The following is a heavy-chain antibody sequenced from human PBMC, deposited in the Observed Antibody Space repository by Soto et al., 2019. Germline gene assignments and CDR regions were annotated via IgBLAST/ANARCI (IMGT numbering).Heavy chain of an antibody. CDR2: IRNKADSYAT. J-gene: IGHJ6*02. Sequence: LRLSCAASGFTFSGSAMHWVRQASGKGLEWVGRIRNKADSYATAYAASVKGRFIISRDDSKNTAYLQMNSLKTEDTAVYYCTRFLAAPGMDVWGQGTTVTVSS. CDR3: TRFLAAPGMDV. D-gene: IGHD6-13*01. V-gene: IGHV3-73*01. CDR1: GFTFSGSA.